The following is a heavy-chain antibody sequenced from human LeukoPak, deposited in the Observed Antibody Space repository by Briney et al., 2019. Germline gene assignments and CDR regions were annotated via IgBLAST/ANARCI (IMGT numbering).Heavy chain of an antibody. CDR1: GFSLSTSGVG. Sequence: SGPTLVNPTQTLTLTCTFSGFSLSTSGVGVGWIRQLPGKALEWLALIYWDDDNRYSPSLKSRLTITKDTSKNQAVLTMSNMDPVDTATYYCATTSPLFYFDYWGQGTLVTVSS. V-gene: IGHV2-5*02. CDR3: ATTSPLFYFDY. D-gene: IGHD1-1*01. J-gene: IGHJ4*02. CDR2: IYWDDDN.